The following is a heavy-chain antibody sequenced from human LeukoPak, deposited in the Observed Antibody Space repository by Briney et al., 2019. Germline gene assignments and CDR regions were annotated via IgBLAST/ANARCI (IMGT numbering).Heavy chain of an antibody. D-gene: IGHD2-21*02. CDR3: ARDSWAYCGGDCYLAAFDI. J-gene: IGHJ3*02. Sequence: SETLSLTCTVSGGSIGSYYWSWIRQPPGKGLEWSGYIYYSGSTNYNPSLKSRVTISVDTSKNQFSLKLSSVTAADTAVYYCARDSWAYCGGDCYLAAFDIWGQGPMVTVSS. V-gene: IGHV4-59*01. CDR2: IYYSGST. CDR1: GGSIGSYY.